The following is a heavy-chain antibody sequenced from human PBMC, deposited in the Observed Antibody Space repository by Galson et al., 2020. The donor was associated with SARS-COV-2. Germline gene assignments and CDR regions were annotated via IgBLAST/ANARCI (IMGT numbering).Heavy chain of an antibody. CDR1: GYTFTGYY. J-gene: IGHJ4*02. CDR2: INPNSGGT. D-gene: IGHD3-10*01. V-gene: IGHV1-2*02. CDR3: ARVRTGTMVRKIDY. Sequence: APVQVSCKASGYTFTGYYMHWVRQAPGQGLEWMGWINPNSGGTNYAQKFQGRVTMTRDTSISTAYMELSRLRSDDTAVYYCARVRTGTMVRKIDYWGQGTLVTVSS.